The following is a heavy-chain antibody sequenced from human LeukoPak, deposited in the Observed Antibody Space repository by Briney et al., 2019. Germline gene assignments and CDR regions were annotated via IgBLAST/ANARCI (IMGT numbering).Heavy chain of an antibody. CDR1: GFTFSSFW. CDR3: ARRIVGPSSGGDY. CDR2: IKQDGSEK. V-gene: IGHV3-7*01. Sequence: GGSLRLSCAASGFTFSSFWMRWVRQAPGKGLELVANIKQDGSEKYYVDSVQGRFTISRDNAKNSLYLQMNSLRVEDTAVYYCARRIVGPSSGGDYWGQGTPVTVSS. J-gene: IGHJ4*02. D-gene: IGHD1-26*01.